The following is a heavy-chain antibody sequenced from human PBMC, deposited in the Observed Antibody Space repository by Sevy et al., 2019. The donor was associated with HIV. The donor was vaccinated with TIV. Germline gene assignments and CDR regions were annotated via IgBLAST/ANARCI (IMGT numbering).Heavy chain of an antibody. CDR2: ISFNGNHE. J-gene: IGHJ4*02. Sequence: GGSLRLSCAASGFTFTNFPMHWVRQAPGRGLEWVAIISFNGNHEFYADSVKGRFTISRDNSKSTLYLQMNSLRSEDTAVYYCVRTAGLTGSYEYWGQGTQVTVSS. CDR1: GFTFTNFP. V-gene: IGHV3-30-3*01. CDR3: VRTAGLTGSYEY. D-gene: IGHD3-9*01.